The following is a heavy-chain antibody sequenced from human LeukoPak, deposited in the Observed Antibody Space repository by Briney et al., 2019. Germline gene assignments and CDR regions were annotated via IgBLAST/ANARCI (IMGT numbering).Heavy chain of an antibody. CDR2: ISYDGSNK. D-gene: IGHD3-10*01. J-gene: IGHJ5*02. V-gene: IGHV3-30*19. CDR1: GITFSSSG. CDR3: ARDPIGYLSNNWFDP. Sequence: PGGSLRLSCAASGITFSSSGMHWVRQAPGKGLEWVAVISYDGSNKYYADSVKGRFTISRDNSKNTLYLQMNSLRAEDTAVYYCARDPIGYLSNNWFDPWGQGTLVTVSS.